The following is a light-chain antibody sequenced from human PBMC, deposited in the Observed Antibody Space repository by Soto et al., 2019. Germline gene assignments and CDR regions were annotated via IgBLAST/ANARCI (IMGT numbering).Light chain of an antibody. V-gene: IGKV3-11*01. J-gene: IGKJ5*01. Sequence: EIVLTQSPATLSLSPGERVTLSCRASQRLPSLLNWYQQKPGQAPRPLIYDASKRATGVPDRISGSGSGTDYTLTISSLEPEDFAVYYCQQRTRWPMTFGQGTRLEIK. CDR3: QQRTRWPMT. CDR1: QRLPSL. CDR2: DAS.